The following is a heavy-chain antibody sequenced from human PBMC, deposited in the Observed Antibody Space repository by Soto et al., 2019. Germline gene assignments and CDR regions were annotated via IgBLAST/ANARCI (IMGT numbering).Heavy chain of an antibody. CDR1: GGSITGAYY. V-gene: IGHV4-31*11. Sequence: LSLTCAVYGGSITGAYYWNWIRQHPGKGLEWIGSIHYRGSTYYNPSLKTRITISLDRSNNQFSLNLSSVTAADTAVYYCARVRDSFGLDVWGQGTTVTVSS. CDR2: IHYRGST. J-gene: IGHJ6*02. D-gene: IGHD2-15*01. CDR3: ARVRDSFGLDV.